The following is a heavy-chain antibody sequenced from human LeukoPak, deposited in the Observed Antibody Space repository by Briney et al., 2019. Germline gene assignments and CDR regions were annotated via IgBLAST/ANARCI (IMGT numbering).Heavy chain of an antibody. V-gene: IGHV3-11*04. Sequence: KPGGSLRLSCAASGFRFDSFYMGWIRQVPGKGLDYIALISASGAVPYYAESVKGRFTISRDNAKNSVSLQMNSLSADDTAVYYYARSLIVASEDYWGQGTLVTVSS. CDR2: ISASGAVP. CDR1: GFRFDSFY. J-gene: IGHJ4*02. D-gene: IGHD3-22*01. CDR3: ARSLIVASEDY.